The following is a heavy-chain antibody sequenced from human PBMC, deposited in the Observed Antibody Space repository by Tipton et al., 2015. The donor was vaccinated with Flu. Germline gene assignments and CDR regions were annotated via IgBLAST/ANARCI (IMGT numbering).Heavy chain of an antibody. CDR1: GGSISSSSYF. CDR2: IFHSETT. Sequence: TLSLTCTVSGGSISSSSYFWGWIRQPPGKGLEWIGSIFHSETTYYNPSLKSRVTISVDTSKNDFSLSLSSVTAADTAMYYCARYRGSNARGEINDAFDIWGQGTMVSVSS. D-gene: IGHD1-26*01. J-gene: IGHJ3*02. V-gene: IGHV4-39*02. CDR3: ARYRGSNARGEINDAFDI.